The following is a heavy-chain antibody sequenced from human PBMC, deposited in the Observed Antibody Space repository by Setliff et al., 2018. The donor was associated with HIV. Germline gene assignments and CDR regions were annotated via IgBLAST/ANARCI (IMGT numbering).Heavy chain of an antibody. V-gene: IGHV3-7*05. CDR1: GFSFSSYW. CDR2: IKQDGSEK. CDR3: ARGQKAMDV. Sequence: GGSLSLSCAASGFSFSSYWMSWFRQAPGKGLEWVANIKQDGSEKYYVDSVKGRFTISRDNARNSLYLQMNSLRAEDTAVYYCARGQKAMDVWGKGTTVTVSS. J-gene: IGHJ6*03.